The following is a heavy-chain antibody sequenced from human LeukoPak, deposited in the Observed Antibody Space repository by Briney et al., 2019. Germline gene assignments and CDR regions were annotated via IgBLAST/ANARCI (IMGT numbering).Heavy chain of an antibody. V-gene: IGHV4-39*07. CDR1: GGSISSSSYY. D-gene: IGHD3-10*01. Sequence: SETLSLTCTVSGGSISSSSYYWGWIRQPPGKGLEWIGSIYYSGSTYYNPSLKSRVTISVDTSKNQFSLKLSSVTAADTAVYYCASIMVRGVMSDYWGQGTLVTVSS. J-gene: IGHJ4*02. CDR2: IYYSGST. CDR3: ASIMVRGVMSDY.